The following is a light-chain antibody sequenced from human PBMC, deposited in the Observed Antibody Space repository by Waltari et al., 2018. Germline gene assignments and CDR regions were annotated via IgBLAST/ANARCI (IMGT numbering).Light chain of an antibody. CDR3: SSPTTRSTQV. CDR1: SSDIGAYDY. J-gene: IGLJ1*01. V-gene: IGLV2-14*01. CDR2: DVR. Sequence: QSGLTQPASVSGSPGQSLTISCLGTSSDIGAYDYVSWYQQHPGKAPKLLIYDVRVRPSGGSHRFSGSKSGNAASLTISGLQAEDEATYYCSSPTTRSTQVFGSGTKVTV.